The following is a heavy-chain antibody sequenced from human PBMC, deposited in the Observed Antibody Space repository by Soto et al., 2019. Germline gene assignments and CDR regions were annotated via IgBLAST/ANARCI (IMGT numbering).Heavy chain of an antibody. Sequence: QVQLVQSGAEVKKPGSSVTVSCKASGGNFTSYAISWVRQAPGQGLEFMGGIVPLFGATNYAHKFRGRVTVTADESTSTVYMEMSSLRSEDTALYYWAKGSGRSWYNWFDPWGQGTLVTVST. V-gene: IGHV1-69*01. CDR3: AKGSGRSWYNWFDP. J-gene: IGHJ5*02. CDR1: GGNFTSYA. D-gene: IGHD6-13*01. CDR2: IVPLFGAT.